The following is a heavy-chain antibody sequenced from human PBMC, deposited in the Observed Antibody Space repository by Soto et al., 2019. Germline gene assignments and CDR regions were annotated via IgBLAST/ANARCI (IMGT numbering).Heavy chain of an antibody. V-gene: IGHV3-21*01. CDR3: ARESEDLTSNFDY. J-gene: IGHJ4*02. CDR2: ISSTTNYI. Sequence: GGSLRLSCAASGFTFTRYSMSWVRQAPGKGLEWVSSISSTTNYIYYADSMKGRFTVSRDNAKNSVYLEMNSLSAEDTAVYYCARESEDLTSNFDYWGKGTLVTVSS. CDR1: GFTFTRYS.